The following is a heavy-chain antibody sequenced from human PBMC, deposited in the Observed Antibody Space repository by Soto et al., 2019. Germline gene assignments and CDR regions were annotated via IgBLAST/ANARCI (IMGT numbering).Heavy chain of an antibody. CDR1: GFTFSSYG. V-gene: IGHV3-33*01. D-gene: IGHD2-2*01. J-gene: IGHJ5*02. Sequence: QVQLVASGGGVVQPGRSLRLSCAASGFTFSSYGMHWVRQAPGKGLEWVAVIWYDGSNKYYADSVKGRFTISRDNSKNTLYLQMNRLRAEDTAVYYCARDYCSSTSCYAGRGWFDPWGQGTLVTVSS. CDR3: ARDYCSSTSCYAGRGWFDP. CDR2: IWYDGSNK.